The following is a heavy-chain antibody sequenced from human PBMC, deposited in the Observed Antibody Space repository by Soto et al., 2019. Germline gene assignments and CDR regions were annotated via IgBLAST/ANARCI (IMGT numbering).Heavy chain of an antibody. V-gene: IGHV1-2*04. Sequence: QVQLVQSGAEVKKPGASVKVSCKASGYTFTGYYMHWVRQAPGQGLEWMGWINPNSGGTNYAQKLKGWVTMTRDTSISTAYMELSRLRSDDTAVYYCARALPGYSSGWYSSYYYYYGMDVWGQGTTVTVSS. D-gene: IGHD6-19*01. CDR2: INPNSGGT. CDR3: ARALPGYSSGWYSSYYYYYGMDV. CDR1: GYTFTGYY. J-gene: IGHJ6*02.